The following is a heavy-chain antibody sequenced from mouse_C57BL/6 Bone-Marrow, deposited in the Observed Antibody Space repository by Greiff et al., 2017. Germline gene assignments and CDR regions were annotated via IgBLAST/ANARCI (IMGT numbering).Heavy chain of an antibody. D-gene: IGHD2-2*01. J-gene: IGHJ1*03. CDR2: IDPEDGDT. Sequence: VQLQQSGAELVRPGASVKLSCTASGFNIKDYYMHWVKPRPEQGLEWIGRIDPEDGDTEYAPKFQGKATMTADTSSNTAYLQLSSLTSEDTAVDYCTMVKGWYFDVWGTGTTVTVSS. V-gene: IGHV14-1*01. CDR1: GFNIKDYY. CDR3: TMVKGWYFDV.